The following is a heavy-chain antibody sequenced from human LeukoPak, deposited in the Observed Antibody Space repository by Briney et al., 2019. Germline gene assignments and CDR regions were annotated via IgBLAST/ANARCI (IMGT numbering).Heavy chain of an antibody. D-gene: IGHD4-17*01. J-gene: IGHJ4*02. CDR2: INHSGST. CDR1: GGSISSYY. CDR3: ARCTSATVTIDY. Sequence: PSETLSLTCTVSGGSISSYYWSWIRQPPGKGLEWIGEINHSGSTNYNPSLKSRVTISVDTSKNQFSLKLSSVTAADTAVYYCARCTSATVTIDYWGQGTLVTVSS. V-gene: IGHV4-34*01.